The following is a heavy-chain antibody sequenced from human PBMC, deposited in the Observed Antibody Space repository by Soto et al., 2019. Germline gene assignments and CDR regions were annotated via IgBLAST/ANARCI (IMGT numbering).Heavy chain of an antibody. J-gene: IGHJ6*02. CDR3: ATEPYYYGSGRYYPSPYDYHFGMDV. D-gene: IGHD3-10*01. Sequence: PVESLTISCKVSGYSFTSYWISWVLQMPGKGLECMGSIDPTDSYTNYSPSFQGHVTISSDKSISTAYLQWSSLKASDTAMYYCATEPYYYGSGRYYPSPYDYHFGMDVWGQGTPVTVS. CDR1: GYSFTSYW. V-gene: IGHV5-10-1*01. CDR2: IDPTDSYT.